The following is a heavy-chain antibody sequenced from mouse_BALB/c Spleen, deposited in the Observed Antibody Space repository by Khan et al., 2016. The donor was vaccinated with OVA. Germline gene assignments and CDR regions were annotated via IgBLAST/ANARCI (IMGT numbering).Heavy chain of an antibody. CDR1: GFTFSGFG. CDR2: ISSDSSNI. D-gene: IGHD2-3*01. V-gene: IGHV5-17*02. CDR3: ARTGYYYFDY. Sequence: EVELVESGGGLVQPGGSRKLSCAASGFTFSGFGMHWVRQAPAKGLEWVAYISSDSSNIYYADTVKGRFTIPRDKPKNTPFLQMTSLMSEYTAMYFCARTGYYYFDYWGQGTTLTVSS. J-gene: IGHJ2*01.